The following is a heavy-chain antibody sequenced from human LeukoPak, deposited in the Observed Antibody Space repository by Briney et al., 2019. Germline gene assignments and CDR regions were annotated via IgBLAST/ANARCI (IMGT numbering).Heavy chain of an antibody. J-gene: IGHJ4*02. CDR1: GGSISSGDYY. V-gene: IGHV4-30-4*01. D-gene: IGHD5-24*01. CDR3: ARIRRDGYNYDY. CDR2: IYYSGST. Sequence: SQTLSVTCTVSGGSISSGDYYWSWIRQPPGKGLEWIGYIYYSGSTYYNPSLKSRVTISVDTSKNQFSLKLSSVTAADTAVYYCARIRRDGYNYDYWGQGTLVTVSS.